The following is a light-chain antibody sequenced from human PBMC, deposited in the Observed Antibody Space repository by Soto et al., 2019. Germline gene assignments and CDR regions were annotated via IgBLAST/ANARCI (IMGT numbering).Light chain of an antibody. CDR2: EVS. V-gene: IGLV2-14*01. CDR1: SSDVGGYNF. J-gene: IGLJ3*02. CDR3: SSYTISSPLVV. Sequence: QYVLTQPASVSGSPGQSITISCTGTSSDVGGYNFVSWYQHHPGNAPKLMIYEVSNRPSGVSNRFSGSKSGNTASLTISWLKDEDEADYSCSSYTISSPLVVFGGGTKLTVL.